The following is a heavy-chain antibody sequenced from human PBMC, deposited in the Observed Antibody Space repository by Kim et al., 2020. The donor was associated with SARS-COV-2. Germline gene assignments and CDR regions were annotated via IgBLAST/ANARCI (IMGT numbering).Heavy chain of an antibody. CDR1: GGSINNYY. CDR3: ARRVTSNPRYGFDI. V-gene: IGHV4-59*08. CDR2: IYSSGSP. Sequence: SETLSLTCTVSGGSINNYYWNWIRQSPGKGLEWIGCIYSSGSPNYNPSLKNRVTMSVDTSTNQFSLMLSSVTDADTAIYYCARRVTSNPRYGFDIWGQGT. J-gene: IGHJ3*02.